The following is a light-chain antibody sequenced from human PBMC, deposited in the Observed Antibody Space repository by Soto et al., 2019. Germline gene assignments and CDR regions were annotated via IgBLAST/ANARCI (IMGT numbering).Light chain of an antibody. Sequence: QSVLTQPPSVSAAPGQKVTISCSGSSSNIGNNYVSWYQQLPGTAPKLLIYDNNKRPSGIPDRFSGSKSGTSATLGITGLQTGDEADYYCGTWHSSLRDVVFGGGTQLTVL. CDR2: DNN. J-gene: IGLJ2*01. V-gene: IGLV1-51*01. CDR1: SSNIGNNY. CDR3: GTWHSSLRDVV.